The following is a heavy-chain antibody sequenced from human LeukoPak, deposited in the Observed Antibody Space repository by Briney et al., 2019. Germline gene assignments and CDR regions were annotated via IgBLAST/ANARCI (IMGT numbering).Heavy chain of an antibody. CDR1: GFTSSSYG. CDR3: AKDYSGYYSYFDY. Sequence: PGRSLRLSCVASGFTSSSYGMHWVRQAPGKGLEWVVVISYDGSNKYYADSVKGRFTISRDNSKNTLYLQMNSLRAEDTAVYYCAKDYSGYYSYFDYWGQGTLVTVSS. V-gene: IGHV3-30*18. D-gene: IGHD3-22*01. CDR2: ISYDGSNK. J-gene: IGHJ4*02.